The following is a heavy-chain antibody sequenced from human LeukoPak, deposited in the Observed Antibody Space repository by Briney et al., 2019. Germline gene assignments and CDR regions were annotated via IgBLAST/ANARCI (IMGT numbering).Heavy chain of an antibody. V-gene: IGHV3-23*01. D-gene: IGHD6-19*01. J-gene: IGHJ4*02. Sequence: AVSLRLSCAACGFTFSSYAMSWVRPAPGKGLVGVSAISGSGGSTYYADSVKGRFTISRDNSKNTLYLQMNSLRAEDTAVYYCAAWGLAVAGTGIDYWGQGTLVTVSS. CDR2: ISGSGGST. CDR1: GFTFSSYA. CDR3: AAWGLAVAGTGIDY.